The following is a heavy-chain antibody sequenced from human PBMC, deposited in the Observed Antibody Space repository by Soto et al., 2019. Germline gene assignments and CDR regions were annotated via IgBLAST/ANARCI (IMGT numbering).Heavy chain of an antibody. V-gene: IGHV3-53*01. CDR2: VYDLDGT. CDR1: GLTVSGKKY. Sequence: DVQLVESGGGLIQPGGSLRLSCVASGLTVSGKKYIAWVRQAPGKGPEWVSGVYDLDGTYYADSVRGRFTTSIDSSRTTVYLQMRDLRPEDTALYFCATWRLREYAYDIWGQGTMVTVSS. D-gene: IGHD5-12*01. CDR3: ATWRLREYAYDI. J-gene: IGHJ3*02.